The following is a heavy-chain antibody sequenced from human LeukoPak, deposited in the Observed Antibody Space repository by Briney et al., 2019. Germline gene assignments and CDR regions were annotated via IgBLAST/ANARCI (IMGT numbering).Heavy chain of an antibody. D-gene: IGHD6-13*01. CDR2: IYYSGST. V-gene: IGHV4-59*01. CDR3: ARYIAAAGTYAFDI. CDR1: GGSISSYY. J-gene: IGHJ3*02. Sequence: PSETLSLTCTVSGGSISSYYWSWIRQPPGKGLEWIGYIYYSGSTNYNPSLKSRVTISVDTSKNQFSLKLSSVTAADTAVYYCARYIAAAGTYAFDIWGQGTMVTVSS.